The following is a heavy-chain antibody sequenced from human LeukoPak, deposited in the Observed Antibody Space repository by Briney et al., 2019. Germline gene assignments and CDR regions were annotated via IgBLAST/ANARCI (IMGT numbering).Heavy chain of an antibody. CDR2: ISSSGSTI. CDR3: AKEYYDFWSGLFWDV. CDR1: GFTFSDYY. V-gene: IGHV3-11*01. J-gene: IGHJ6*02. D-gene: IGHD3-3*01. Sequence: GGSLRLSCAASGFTFSDYYMSWIRQAPGKGLEWVSYISSSGSTIYYADSVKGRFTISRDNSKNTLYLQMNSLRDEDTAVYYCAKEYYDFWSGLFWDVRGQGTTVTVSS.